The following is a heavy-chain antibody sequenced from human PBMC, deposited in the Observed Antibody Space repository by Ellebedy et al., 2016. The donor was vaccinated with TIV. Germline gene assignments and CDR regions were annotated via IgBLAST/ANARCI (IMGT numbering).Heavy chain of an antibody. CDR1: GGSISSYY. D-gene: IGHD6-13*01. V-gene: IGHV4-59*08. CDR2: IYYSWTT. J-gene: IGHJ4*02. CDR3: ARHIVIVAAGMGFDY. Sequence: MPSETLSLTCTVSGGSISSYYWSWIRQPPGKGLEWIGYIYYSWTTNYNPSLKSRVTISVDTSKNQFHLKLSSVTAADTAVYYCARHIVIVAAGMGFDYWGQGTLVTVSS.